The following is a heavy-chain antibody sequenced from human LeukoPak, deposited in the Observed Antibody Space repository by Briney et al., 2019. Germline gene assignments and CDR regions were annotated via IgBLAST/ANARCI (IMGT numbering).Heavy chain of an antibody. D-gene: IGHD5-24*01. Sequence: GGSLRLSCAASGFPFSTYEMNWVRQAPGKGLEWISYISGSGTTIFYADSVKGRFTISRDNAKKSLYLQMNGLGAGDTAVYSCVREGRDTFDYWGQGTLVTVSS. CDR2: ISGSGTTI. CDR3: VREGRDTFDY. J-gene: IGHJ4*02. V-gene: IGHV3-48*03. CDR1: GFPFSTYE.